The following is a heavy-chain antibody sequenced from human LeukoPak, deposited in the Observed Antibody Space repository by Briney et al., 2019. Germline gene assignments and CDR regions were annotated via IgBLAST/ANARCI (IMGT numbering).Heavy chain of an antibody. D-gene: IGHD2-2*01. Sequence: GGSLRLSCAASGFTFSNYAMTWVRQAPGKGLEWVAAISGNGGSTYYADSVKGRFTISRDNSRNTLYLQMNSLRAEDTAVYYCAKEQRYCSSTSCDRYFDYWGQGTLVTVSS. CDR2: ISGNGGST. V-gene: IGHV3-23*01. CDR3: AKEQRYCSSTSCDRYFDY. J-gene: IGHJ4*02. CDR1: GFTFSNYA.